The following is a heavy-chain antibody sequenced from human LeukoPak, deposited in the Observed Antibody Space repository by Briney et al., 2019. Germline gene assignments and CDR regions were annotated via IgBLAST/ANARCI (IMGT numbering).Heavy chain of an antibody. CDR3: AKDVRITMVRGVLDI. V-gene: IGHV3-23*01. D-gene: IGHD3-10*01. Sequence: PGGSLRLSCAASGFTSSSYAMSWVRQAPGKGLEWVSAISGSGGSTYYADSVKGRFTISRDNSKNTLYLQMNSLRAEDTAVYYCAKDVRITMVRGVLDIWGQGTMVTVSS. J-gene: IGHJ3*02. CDR2: ISGSGGST. CDR1: GFTSSSYA.